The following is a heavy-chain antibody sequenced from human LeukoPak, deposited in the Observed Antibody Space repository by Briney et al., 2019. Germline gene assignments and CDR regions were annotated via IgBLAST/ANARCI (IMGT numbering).Heavy chain of an antibody. J-gene: IGHJ4*02. D-gene: IGHD5-18*01. V-gene: IGHV3-23*01. CDR1: GFPFETKA. CDR3: AKDWIQFNRVFDCFDS. CDR2: IGNTET. Sequence: GGSLRLSCAPSGFPFETKAMSWVGQAQGKGLEGVATIGNTETFYADSVTGRFTISRDNSKNTVNLQMNRLRVEDTAIYYCAKDWIQFNRVFDCFDSWGQGTLVTVSS.